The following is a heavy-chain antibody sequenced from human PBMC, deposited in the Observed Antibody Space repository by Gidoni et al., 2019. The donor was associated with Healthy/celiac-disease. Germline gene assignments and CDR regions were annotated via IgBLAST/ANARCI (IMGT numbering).Heavy chain of an antibody. V-gene: IGHV3-9*01. CDR1: GFTFDDYA. J-gene: IGHJ3*02. Sequence: EVQLVVSGGGLVQPVRSLRLSCAAYGFTFDDYAMHWVRQAPGKGLEWVSGISWNSGSIGYADSVKGRFTISRDNAKNSLYLQMNSLRAEDTALYYCAKDGGEDAFDIWGQGTMVTVSS. CDR2: ISWNSGSI. CDR3: AKDGGEDAFDI.